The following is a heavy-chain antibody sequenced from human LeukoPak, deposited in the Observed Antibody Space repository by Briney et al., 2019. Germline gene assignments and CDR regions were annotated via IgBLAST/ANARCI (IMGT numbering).Heavy chain of an antibody. J-gene: IGHJ3*02. V-gene: IGHV4-38-2*02. CDR1: GYSISSGFY. Sequence: KSSETLSLTCTVSGYSISSGFYWGWIRQPPGKGLEWIGNIYHSGSTYYNPSLKSRVTISVDTSKNQFSLKLISVTAADTAVYYCASTYSLYDAFDIWGQGTMVTVSS. CDR3: ASTYSLYDAFDI. D-gene: IGHD1-26*01. CDR2: IYHSGST.